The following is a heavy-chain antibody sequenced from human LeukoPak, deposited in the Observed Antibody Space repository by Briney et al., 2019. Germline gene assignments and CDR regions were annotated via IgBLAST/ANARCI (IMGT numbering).Heavy chain of an antibody. CDR3: TREDRPYCPFAY. D-gene: IGHD1-26*01. V-gene: IGHV4-4*02. J-gene: IGHJ4*02. CDR2: IAHDGTR. Sequence: KASETLSLTCGLSGGSIDITNYWGWARQAPGKGLEWVGEIAHDGTRNYNPSLRSRVAMSFDRANNQSSLSLTSVTAADTAVYYCTREDRPYCPFAYWGQGVLVTVSS. CDR1: GGSIDITNY.